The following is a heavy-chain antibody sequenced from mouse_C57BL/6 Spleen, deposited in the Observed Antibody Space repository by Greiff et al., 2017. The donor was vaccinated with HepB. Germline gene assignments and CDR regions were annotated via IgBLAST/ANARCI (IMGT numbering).Heavy chain of an antibody. V-gene: IGHV5-17*01. CDR1: GFTFSDYG. Sequence: EVQRVESGGGLVKPGGSLKLSCAASGFTFSDYGMHWVRQAPEKGLEWVAYISSGSSTIYYADTVKGRFTISRDNAKNTLFLQMTSLRSEDTAMYYCASQVDYYYGSSYYLGYWGQGTSVTVSS. J-gene: IGHJ4*01. CDR2: ISSGSSTI. CDR3: ASQVDYYYGSSYYLGY. D-gene: IGHD1-1*01.